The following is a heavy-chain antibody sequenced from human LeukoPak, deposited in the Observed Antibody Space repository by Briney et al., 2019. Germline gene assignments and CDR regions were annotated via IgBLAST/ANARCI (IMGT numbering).Heavy chain of an antibody. J-gene: IGHJ5*02. CDR2: INTNTGNP. V-gene: IGHV7-4-1*02. Sequence: ASVKVSCKASGYTFTSYAMNWVRQAPGQGLEWMGWINTNTGNPTYAQGFTGRFVFSLDTSVSTAYLQISSLKAEDTAVYYCARDFLLWFGELFGGFDPWGQGTLVTVSS. CDR1: GYTFTSYA. D-gene: IGHD3-10*01. CDR3: ARDFLLWFGELFGGFDP.